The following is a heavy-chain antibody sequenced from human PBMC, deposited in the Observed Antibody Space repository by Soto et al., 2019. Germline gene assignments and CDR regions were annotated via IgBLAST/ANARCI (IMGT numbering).Heavy chain of an antibody. J-gene: IGHJ3*02. CDR2: ISSSSSYI. CDR1: GFTFSSYS. Sequence: PGGSLRLSCAASGFTFSSYSMNWVRQAPGKGLEWVSSISSSSSYIYYADSVKGRFTISRDNAKNSLYLQMNSLRAEDTAVYYCARNRRRYYYGSGSYFGEIAFDIWGQGTMVTVSS. D-gene: IGHD3-10*01. CDR3: ARNRRRYYYGSGSYFGEIAFDI. V-gene: IGHV3-21*01.